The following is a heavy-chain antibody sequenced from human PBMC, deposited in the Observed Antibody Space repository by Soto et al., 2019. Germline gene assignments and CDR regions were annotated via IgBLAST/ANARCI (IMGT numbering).Heavy chain of an antibody. D-gene: IGHD5-18*01. CDR1: GFTFSSYA. CDR2: ISGSGGST. J-gene: IGHJ4*02. Sequence: PGGSLRLSCAASGFTFSSYAMSWVRQAPGKGLEWVSAISGSGGSTYYADSVEGRFTISRDNSKNTLYLQMNSLRAEDTAVYYCAKIWIQLWLLDYWGQGTLVTVSS. CDR3: AKIWIQLWLLDY. V-gene: IGHV3-23*01.